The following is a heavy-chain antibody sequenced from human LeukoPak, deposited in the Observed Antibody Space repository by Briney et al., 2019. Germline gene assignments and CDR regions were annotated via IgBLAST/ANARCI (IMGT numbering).Heavy chain of an antibody. CDR1: GYTFTSYD. Sequence: GASVKVSCKASGYTFTSYDINWVRQATGQGLEWMGWINPNSGGTNYAQKFQGRVTMTRDTSISTAYMELSRLRSDDTAVYYCANPHPAFDIWGQGTMVTVSS. J-gene: IGHJ3*02. CDR3: ANPHPAFDI. CDR2: INPNSGGT. V-gene: IGHV1-2*02.